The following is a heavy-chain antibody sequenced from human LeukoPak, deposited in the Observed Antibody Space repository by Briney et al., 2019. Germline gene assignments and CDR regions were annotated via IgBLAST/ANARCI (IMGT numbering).Heavy chain of an antibody. D-gene: IGHD3-9*01. CDR3: VFFSSRRRHTRFYMDV. CDR1: GGAISTYY. Sequence: SETRSLTCTVSGGAISTYYWSWILQPAGKGLEWMGLISASGSTIYNPSLKSRVTMSVDTSKNQFSLRVTSVTAADTAMYYCVFFSSRRRHTRFYMDVWGNGTTVTVSS. J-gene: IGHJ6*03. V-gene: IGHV4-4*07. CDR2: ISASGST.